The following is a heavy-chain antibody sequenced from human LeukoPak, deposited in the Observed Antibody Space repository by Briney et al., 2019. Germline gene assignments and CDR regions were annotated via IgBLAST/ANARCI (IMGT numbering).Heavy chain of an antibody. J-gene: IGHJ6*03. D-gene: IGHD3-10*01. CDR3: ARRGPGLGELFYYYYYMDV. CDR1: GGSFSGYY. V-gene: IGHV4-34*01. CDR2: INHSGST. Sequence: SETLSLTCAVYGGSFSGYYWSWIRQPPGKGLEWIGEINHSGSTNYNPSLKSRVTISVDTSKNQFSLKLSSVTAADTAVYYCARRGPGLGELFYYYYYMDVWGKGTTVIVSS.